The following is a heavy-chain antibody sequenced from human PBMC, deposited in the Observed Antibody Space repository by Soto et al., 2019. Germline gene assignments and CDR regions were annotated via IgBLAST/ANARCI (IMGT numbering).Heavy chain of an antibody. Sequence: PSETLSLTCAVSSGSISSSNWWSWVRQPPGKGLEWIGEIYHSGSTNYNPSLKSRVTISVDKSKNQFSLKLSSVTAADTAVYYCASQARIAAAGTLDWFDPWGQGTLVTVSS. J-gene: IGHJ5*02. CDR3: ASQARIAAAGTLDWFDP. V-gene: IGHV4-4*02. CDR2: IYHSGST. CDR1: SGSISSSNW. D-gene: IGHD6-13*01.